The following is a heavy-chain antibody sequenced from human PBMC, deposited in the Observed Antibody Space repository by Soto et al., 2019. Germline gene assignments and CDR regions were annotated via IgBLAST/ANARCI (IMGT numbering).Heavy chain of an antibody. V-gene: IGHV4-31*03. CDR3: ARVNYDILTGYTHFDY. CDR2: IYYSGST. Sequence: SETLSLTCTVSGGSLSSGGYYWSWIRQHPGKGLEWIGYIYYSGSTYYNPSLKSRVTISVDTSKNQFSLKLSSVTAADTAVYYCARVNYDILTGYTHFDYWRQGTLVTVSS. J-gene: IGHJ4*02. D-gene: IGHD3-9*01. CDR1: GGSLSSGGYY.